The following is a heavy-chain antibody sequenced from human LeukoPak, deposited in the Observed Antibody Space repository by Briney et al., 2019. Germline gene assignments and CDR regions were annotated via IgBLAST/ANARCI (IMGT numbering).Heavy chain of an antibody. CDR1: GGSISSNSYY. CDR3: ARQTLSDTIDY. CDR2: IYYSGST. Sequence: PSETLSLTCAVSGGSISSNSYYWGWIRQPPGKGLEWIGSIYYSGSTYYNPSLKSRVTMSVDTSKNQFSLKLSSVTATDTALYYCARQTLSDTIDYWGQGTLVTVSS. D-gene: IGHD2-2*01. J-gene: IGHJ4*02. V-gene: IGHV4-39*01.